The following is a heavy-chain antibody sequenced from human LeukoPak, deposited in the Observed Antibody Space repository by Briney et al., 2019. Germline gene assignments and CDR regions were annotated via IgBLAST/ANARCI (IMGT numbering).Heavy chain of an antibody. D-gene: IGHD5-24*01. Sequence: ASVKVSCKTSGYTVTGYYIHWVRQAPGQGLEWMGWITPNSDGTDYAQKFQGRVTMTRDTSITTAYMELSSLRSDDTAVYYCAKDDAWLQYNDWGQGTLVTVSS. CDR2: ITPNSDGT. CDR1: GYTVTGYY. V-gene: IGHV1-2*02. J-gene: IGHJ4*02. CDR3: AKDDAWLQYND.